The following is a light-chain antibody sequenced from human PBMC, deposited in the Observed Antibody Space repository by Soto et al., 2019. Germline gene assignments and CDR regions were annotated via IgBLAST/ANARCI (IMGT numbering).Light chain of an antibody. J-gene: IGKJ1*01. CDR3: QQSFFAPPT. CDR2: EST. V-gene: IGKV1-39*01. Sequence: DIHMAQSPSSVSASVGDTVTITCRASQNVRSYLNWYQQKPGKAPKLLIYESTTLESGAPSTFSGDGFGTDFTLTISSLHPDDFATYYCQQSFFAPPTFGRGTKVDI. CDR1: QNVRSY.